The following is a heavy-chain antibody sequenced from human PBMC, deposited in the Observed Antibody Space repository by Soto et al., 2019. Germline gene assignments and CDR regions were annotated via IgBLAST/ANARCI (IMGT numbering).Heavy chain of an antibody. J-gene: IGHJ5*02. D-gene: IGHD3-16*01. CDR1: GGSISSSSYY. V-gene: IGHV4-39*01. Sequence: PSETLSLTCTVSGGSISSSSYYWGWIRQPPGKGLEWIGSIYYSGSTYYNPSLKSRVTISVDTSKNQFSLKLSSVTAADTAVYYCAITDWFDPWGQGTLVTVSS. CDR2: IYYSGST. CDR3: AITDWFDP.